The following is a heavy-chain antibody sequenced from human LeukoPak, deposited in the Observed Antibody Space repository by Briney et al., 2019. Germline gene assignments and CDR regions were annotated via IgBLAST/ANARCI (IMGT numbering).Heavy chain of an antibody. CDR3: ARDLGSRDGYNPPNLFDN. D-gene: IGHD5-24*01. V-gene: IGHV1-46*01. CDR1: GYTFSNYF. J-gene: IGHJ4*02. CDR2: INPSGGST. Sequence: GASVKVSCKPSGYTFSNYFIHWVRQAPGQGLEWMGIINPSGGSTDYAQRFQGRVTMTRDMSTSTVYMELSSLRSEDTAVYYCARDLGSRDGYNPPNLFDNWGQGTLVTVSS.